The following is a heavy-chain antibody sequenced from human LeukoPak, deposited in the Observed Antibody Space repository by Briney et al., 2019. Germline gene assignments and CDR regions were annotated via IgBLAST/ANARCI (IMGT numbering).Heavy chain of an antibody. CDR1: GYTFTSYY. Sequence: GASVKVSCKASGYTFTSYYMHWVRQAPGQGLEWMGIINPSGGSTSYAQKFQGRVTMTRDTSTSTVYMELSSLRSEDTAVYYCARDLTPTMDCGGDRYPFWGQGTLVTVSS. CDR2: INPSGGST. CDR3: ARDLTPTMDCGGDRYPF. D-gene: IGHD2-21*02. J-gene: IGHJ4*02. V-gene: IGHV1-46*01.